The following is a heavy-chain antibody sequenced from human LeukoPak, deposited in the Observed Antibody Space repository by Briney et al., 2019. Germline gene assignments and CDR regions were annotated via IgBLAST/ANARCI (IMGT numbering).Heavy chain of an antibody. CDR2: ISYDGSNK. J-gene: IGHJ4*02. D-gene: IGHD5-12*01. Sequence: GRSLRLSCAASGFTFSSYAMHWVRQAPGKGLEWVAVISYDGSNKYYADSVKVRFTISRDNSKNTLYLQMTSLRAEEPAVYYCARDREDVATINLDYWGQGPLVTASS. CDR1: GFTFSSYA. V-gene: IGHV3-30*04. CDR3: ARDREDVATINLDY.